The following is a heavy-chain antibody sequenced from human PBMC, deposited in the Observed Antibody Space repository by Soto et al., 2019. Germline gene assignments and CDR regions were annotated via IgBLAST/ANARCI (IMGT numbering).Heavy chain of an antibody. CDR3: ARGGRGSGLYFLYYFDL. Sequence: QVQLQESGPGLVKPSETLSLTCSVSAGSLSNYYWTWIRQSPGMGLEWIGEIYHTGSTKYNPSLKSRVAISVDMSNNQFSLTLSSVTPADTAVYYCARGGRGSGLYFLYYFDLWGQGTLITVSS. CDR2: IYHTGST. CDR1: AGSLSNYY. V-gene: IGHV4-59*01. D-gene: IGHD6-19*01. J-gene: IGHJ4*02.